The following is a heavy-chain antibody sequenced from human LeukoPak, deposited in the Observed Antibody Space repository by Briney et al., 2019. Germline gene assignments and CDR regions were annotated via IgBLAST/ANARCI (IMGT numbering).Heavy chain of an antibody. V-gene: IGHV3-30*18. CDR1: GFTFSSYG. J-gene: IGHJ4*02. D-gene: IGHD3-9*01. CDR3: AKDRRDDILTGYYDYYFDY. Sequence: PGGSLRLSCAASGFTFSSYGMHWVRQAPGKGLEWVAVISYDGSNKYYADSVKGRFTISRDNSKNTLYLQMNSLRAEDTAVYYCAKDRRDDILTGYYDYYFDYWGQGTLVTVSS. CDR2: ISYDGSNK.